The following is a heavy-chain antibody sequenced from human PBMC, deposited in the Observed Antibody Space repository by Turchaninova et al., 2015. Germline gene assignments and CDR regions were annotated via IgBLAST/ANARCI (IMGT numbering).Heavy chain of an antibody. CDR3: ARGDSSGWSNAFDI. D-gene: IGHD6-19*01. CDR1: GFTFSDHY. V-gene: IGHV3-72*01. Sequence: LVESGGGLVQPGGALRLSCAAPGFTFSDHYMDWVRQAPGKGLEWAGRSRNKANSYTTEYAASVKGRFTISRDYSKNSVYLQMNSLKTEDTAVYYCARGDSSGWSNAFDIWGQGTMVTVSS. J-gene: IGHJ3*02. CDR2: SRNKANSYTT.